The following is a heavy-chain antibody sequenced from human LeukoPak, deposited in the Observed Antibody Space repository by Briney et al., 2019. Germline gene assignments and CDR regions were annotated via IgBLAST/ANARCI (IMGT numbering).Heavy chain of an antibody. Sequence: SETLSLTCDVSGGSISSGLYSWSWIRQPLGKGLEWIGYIYHTGSTYYNPSLKSRVTISVDTSKNQFSLRLSSVTAADTAVYYCARDNYDILTGLVGLSHNWFDPWGQGTLVTVSS. D-gene: IGHD3-9*01. V-gene: IGHV4-30-2*01. CDR2: IYHTGST. J-gene: IGHJ5*02. CDR3: ARDNYDILTGLVGLSHNWFDP. CDR1: GGSISSGLYS.